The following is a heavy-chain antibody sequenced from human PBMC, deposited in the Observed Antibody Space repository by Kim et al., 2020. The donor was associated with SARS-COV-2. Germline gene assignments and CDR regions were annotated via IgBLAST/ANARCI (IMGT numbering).Heavy chain of an antibody. D-gene: IGHD3-3*01. CDR3: ARARTILRFLECFQFDY. CDR2: ISSSSSYI. J-gene: IGHJ4*02. CDR1: GFTFSSYS. V-gene: IGHV3-21*01. Sequence: LSLTCAASGFTFSSYSMNWVRQAPGKGLEWVSSISSSSSYIYYADSVKGRFTISRDNAKNSLYLQMNSLRAEDTAVYYCARARTILRFLECFQFDYWGQGTLVTVSS.